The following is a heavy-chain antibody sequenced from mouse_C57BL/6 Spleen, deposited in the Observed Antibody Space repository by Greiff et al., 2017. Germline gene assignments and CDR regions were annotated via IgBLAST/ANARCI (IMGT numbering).Heavy chain of an antibody. J-gene: IGHJ3*01. Sequence: VKLMESGPELVKPGASVKISCKASGYAFSSSWMNWVKQRPGKGLEWIGRIYPGDGDTNYNGKFKGKATLTADKSSSTAYMQLSSLTSEDSAVYFCARERGNLFAYWGQGTLVTVSA. V-gene: IGHV1-82*01. CDR3: ARERGNLFAY. CDR2: IYPGDGDT. CDR1: GYAFSSSW. D-gene: IGHD2-1*01.